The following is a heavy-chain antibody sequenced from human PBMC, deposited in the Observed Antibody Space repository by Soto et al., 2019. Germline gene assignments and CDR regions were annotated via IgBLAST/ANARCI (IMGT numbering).Heavy chain of an antibody. D-gene: IGHD6-6*01. J-gene: IGHJ4*02. V-gene: IGHV4-34*01. CDR2: ISPSGTT. CDR1: SGSLSGYY. Sequence: SETLSLTCSLYSGSLSGYYWSWIRQPPGKGLEWIGEISPSGTTNYSPSLKSRVSISVDTSKNQFSLNLTSLTAADTAVYYCARAPKVSGSAQTRPDFWGQGSLVTV. CDR3: ARAPKVSGSAQTRPDF.